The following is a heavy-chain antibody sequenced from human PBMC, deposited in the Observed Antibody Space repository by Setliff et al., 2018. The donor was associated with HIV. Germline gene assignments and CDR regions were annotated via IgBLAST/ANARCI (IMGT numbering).Heavy chain of an antibody. CDR2: ISHGGATK. V-gene: IGHV3-48*04. Sequence: GGSLRLSCEASGFPLYTYDMNWVRQAPGKALEWISFISHGGATKYYADSVKGRFTISRDNAKNSLYLQMNSLRAEDTAVYYCTRGGVSPFWSGYYGFDPWGQGTLVTVSS. CDR3: TRGGVSPFWSGYYGFDP. J-gene: IGHJ5*02. D-gene: IGHD3-3*01. CDR1: GFPLYTYD.